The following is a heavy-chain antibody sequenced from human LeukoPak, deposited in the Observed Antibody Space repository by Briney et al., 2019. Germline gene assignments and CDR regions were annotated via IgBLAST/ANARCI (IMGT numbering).Heavy chain of an antibody. CDR2: ISWNSGSI. J-gene: IGHJ4*02. V-gene: IGHV3-9*01. Sequence: GGSLRLSCAASGFTFDDYAMHWVRQAPGKGLEWVSGISWNSGSIGYADSVKGRFTISRDNAKNSLYLQMNSLRAKDTALYYCAKAYDPGYSYGYALFDYWGQGTLVTVSS. D-gene: IGHD5-18*01. CDR1: GFTFDDYA. CDR3: AKAYDPGYSYGYALFDY.